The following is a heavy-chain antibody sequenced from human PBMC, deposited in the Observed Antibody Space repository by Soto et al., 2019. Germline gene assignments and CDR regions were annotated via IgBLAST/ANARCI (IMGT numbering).Heavy chain of an antibody. CDR1: GFSLSTSGVG. CDR3: AYLPCSGGSCYWFSFSGMDV. D-gene: IGHD2-15*01. J-gene: IGHJ6*02. Sequence: QITLKESGPALVTPTQTLTLTCTFCGFSLSTSGVGVAWIRQPPGKALEWLALSYWDDDKRYRPSLESRLTITKYTSENQVGLRMTNMDSVDTATYYCAYLPCSGGSCYWFSFSGMDVWGQGTAVTVSS. V-gene: IGHV2-5*02. CDR2: SYWDDDK.